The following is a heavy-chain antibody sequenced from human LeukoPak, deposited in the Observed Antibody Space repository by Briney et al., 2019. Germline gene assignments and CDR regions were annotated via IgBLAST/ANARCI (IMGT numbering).Heavy chain of an antibody. Sequence: GGSLRLSCAASGFTFSRYAMHWVRQAPGKGLEWVAVISYDGTNKYYADSVRGRFTISRDNSKNTLYLQMNSLRAEDTAVYYCAKDQDFWSGYRAFDIWGQGTMVTVSS. D-gene: IGHD3-3*01. V-gene: IGHV3-30-3*01. CDR2: ISYDGTNK. J-gene: IGHJ3*02. CDR1: GFTFSRYA. CDR3: AKDQDFWSGYRAFDI.